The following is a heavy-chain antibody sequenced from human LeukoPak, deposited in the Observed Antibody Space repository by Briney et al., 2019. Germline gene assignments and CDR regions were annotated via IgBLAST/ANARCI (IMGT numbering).Heavy chain of an antibody. V-gene: IGHV4-31*03. CDR3: ARDWHSSSWEPVPHAFDI. D-gene: IGHD6-13*01. CDR2: IYYSGST. CDR1: GGSVSSGGYY. Sequence: SQTLSLTCTVSGGSVSSGGYYWSWIRQHPGKGLEWIGYIYYSGSTYYNPSLKSRVTISVDTSKNQFSLKLSSVTAADTAVYYCARDWHSSSWEPVPHAFDIWGQGTMVTVSS. J-gene: IGHJ3*02.